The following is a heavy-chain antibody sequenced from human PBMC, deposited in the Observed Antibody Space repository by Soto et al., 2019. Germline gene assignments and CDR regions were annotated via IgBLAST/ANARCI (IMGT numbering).Heavy chain of an antibody. CDR1: GYTLTSYG. CDR3: ARGVVVPDYYYYMDV. V-gene: IGHV1-18*01. CDR2: ISAYNGNT. D-gene: IGHD2-2*01. Sequence: ASVKVSCKSSGYTLTSYGISWVRQSPGQGLGWMGWISAYNGNTNYAQKLQGRVTMTTDTSTSTAYMELRSLRSDDTAVYYCARGVVVPDYYYYMDVWGKGTTVTVSS. J-gene: IGHJ6*03.